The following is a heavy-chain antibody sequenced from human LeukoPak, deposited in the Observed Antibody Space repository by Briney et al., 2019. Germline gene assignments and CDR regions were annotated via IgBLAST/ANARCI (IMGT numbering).Heavy chain of an antibody. CDR3: ARGDYDYVWGSYRDDY. V-gene: IGHV1-2*06. Sequence: ASVKVSCKASGYTFTGYYMHWMRQAPGQGLEWMGRINPNSGGTNYSQKFQGRVTMTRDTSISTAYMELSRLRSDHTAVYYCARGDYDYVWGSYRDDYWGQGTLVTVSS. D-gene: IGHD3-16*02. CDR2: INPNSGGT. J-gene: IGHJ4*02. CDR1: GYTFTGYY.